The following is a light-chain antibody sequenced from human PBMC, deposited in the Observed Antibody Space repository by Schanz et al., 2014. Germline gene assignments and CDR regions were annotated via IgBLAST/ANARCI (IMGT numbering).Light chain of an antibody. CDR1: SSDVGDYNF. Sequence: QSALTQPPSASGSPGQSVAISCTGTSSDVGDYNFVSWYQQHPGKAPKLMMYEVTKRPSGVPDRFSGSMSGNTASLTISVLQAEDEADYYCSSYTSISTRIFGGGTKLTVL. J-gene: IGLJ2*01. CDR2: EVT. V-gene: IGLV2-8*01. CDR3: SSYTSISTRI.